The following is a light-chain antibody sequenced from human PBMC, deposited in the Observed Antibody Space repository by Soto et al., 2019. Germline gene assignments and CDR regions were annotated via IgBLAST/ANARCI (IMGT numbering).Light chain of an antibody. J-gene: IGLJ3*02. V-gene: IGLV2-14*01. Sequence: QSALTQPASVSGSPGQSITISCTGTSGDVGAFNYISWYQQHPGKAPKLLTYEVSYLPSGVSNRFSGSKSGNTASLTISGLQPEDEADYYCSSPTKNVAWVFGGGTKLTVL. CDR3: SSPTKNVAWV. CDR2: EVS. CDR1: SGDVGAFNY.